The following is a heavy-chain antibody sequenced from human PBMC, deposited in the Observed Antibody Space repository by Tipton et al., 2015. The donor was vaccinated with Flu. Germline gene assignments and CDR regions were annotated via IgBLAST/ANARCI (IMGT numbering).Heavy chain of an antibody. V-gene: IGHV4-39*07. J-gene: IGHJ3*02. CDR3: ARGEYSSAFDI. CDR2: IYYSGST. Sequence: LRLSCTVSGGSISSSSDYWGWIRQPPGKGLEWIGSIYYSGSTYYNPSLKSRVTISVDTSKNQFSLKLSSVTAADTAVYYCARGEYSSAFDIWGQGTMVTVSS. CDR1: GGSISSSSDY. D-gene: IGHD6-6*01.